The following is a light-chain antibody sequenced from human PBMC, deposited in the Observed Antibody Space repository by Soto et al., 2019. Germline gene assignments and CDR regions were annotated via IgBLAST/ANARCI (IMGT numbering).Light chain of an antibody. Sequence: QSALTQPASVSGSPGQSITVSCTGTSSDIGAYNYVSWYQQHPGEAPKLIIYEVRNRPSGISNRFSASKSGNTASLTISGLQAEDEADYYCTSYTSNTTWVFGGGTKLTVL. J-gene: IGLJ3*02. V-gene: IGLV2-14*01. CDR2: EVR. CDR1: SSDIGAYNY. CDR3: TSYTSNTTWV.